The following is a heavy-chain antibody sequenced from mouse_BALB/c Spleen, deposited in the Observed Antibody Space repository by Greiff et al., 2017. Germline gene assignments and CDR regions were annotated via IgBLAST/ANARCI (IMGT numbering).Heavy chain of an antibody. CDR1: GFSLTSYG. CDR3: ASLDDYDY. D-gene: IGHD2-4*01. CDR2: IWAGGST. V-gene: IGHV2-9*02. J-gene: IGHJ2*01. Sequence: QVQLKESGPGLVAPSQSLSITCTVSGFSLTSYGVHWVRQPPGKGLEWLGVIWAGGSTNYNSALMSRLSISKDNSKSQVFLKMNSLQTDDTAMYYCASLDDYDYRGQGTTLTVSS.